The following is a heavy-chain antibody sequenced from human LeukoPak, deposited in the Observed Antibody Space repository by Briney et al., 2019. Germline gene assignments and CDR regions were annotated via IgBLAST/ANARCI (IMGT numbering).Heavy chain of an antibody. D-gene: IGHD5-12*01. CDR2: ISAYNGNT. V-gene: IGHV1-18*04. Sequence: ASVKVSCKASGYIFTGYYIHWVRQAPGQGLEWMGWISAYNGNTNYAQKLQGRVTMTTDTSTSTAYMELRSLRSDDTAVYYCAREGGYGTFDYWGQGTLVTVSS. CDR3: AREGGYGTFDY. J-gene: IGHJ4*02. CDR1: GYIFTGYY.